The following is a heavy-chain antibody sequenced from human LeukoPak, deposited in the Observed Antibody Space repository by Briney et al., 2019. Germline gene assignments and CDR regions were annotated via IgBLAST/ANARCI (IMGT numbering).Heavy chain of an antibody. J-gene: IGHJ4*02. CDR1: GLPFSTYW. D-gene: IGHD1-1*01. CDR2: VNSHGSRT. V-gene: IGHV3-74*01. CDR3: AGGYGFDY. Sequence: PGGSLRLSRAASGLPFSTYWMHWVRQAPGKGLVWVSCVNSHGSRTIYADSVKGRFTISRDNAKNTLYLQMNTLRAEDTAVYYCAGGYGFDYWGQGTLVTVSS.